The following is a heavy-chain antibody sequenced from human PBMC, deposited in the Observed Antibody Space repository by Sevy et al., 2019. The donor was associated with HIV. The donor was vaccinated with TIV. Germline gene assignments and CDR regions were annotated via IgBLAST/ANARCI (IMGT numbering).Heavy chain of an antibody. J-gene: IGHJ6*02. D-gene: IGHD3-9*01. Sequence: ASVKVSCKASGYTFTSYGITWVRQAPGQGPEWMGWISAYNGDTNYAQKFQGRVTMTTDTSTSTAYMELRSLRSDDTAVYYCARDRYYDILTGYSDYYYYGMDVWGQGTTVTVSS. CDR1: GYTFTSYG. CDR2: ISAYNGDT. CDR3: ARDRYYDILTGYSDYYYYGMDV. V-gene: IGHV1-18*04.